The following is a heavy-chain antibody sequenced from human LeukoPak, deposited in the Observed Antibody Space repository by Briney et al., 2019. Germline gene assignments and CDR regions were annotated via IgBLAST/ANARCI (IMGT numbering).Heavy chain of an antibody. Sequence: ASVKVSCKASGYTFTSYGISWVRQAPGQGLEWMGWISAYNGNTNYAQKLQGRVTMTTDTSTSTAYMELRSLRSDDTAVYYCARDCSSTSCYHDAFDIWGQGTMDTVSS. CDR3: ARDCSSTSCYHDAFDI. CDR2: ISAYNGNT. D-gene: IGHD2-2*01. V-gene: IGHV1-18*01. J-gene: IGHJ3*02. CDR1: GYTFTSYG.